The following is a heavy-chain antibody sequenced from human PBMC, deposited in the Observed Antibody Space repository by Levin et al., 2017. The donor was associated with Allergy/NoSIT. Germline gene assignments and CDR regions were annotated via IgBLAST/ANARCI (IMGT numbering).Heavy chain of an antibody. V-gene: IGHV3-23*01. Sequence: QPGGSLRLSCAASGFTFSTYAMSWVRQAPGKGLQWVSAISSSGDRTYYADSVKGRFTISRDNSKNTLYLQMNSLRAEDTAVYYCAKEPWGFDYWGQGTLVTVSS. CDR1: GFTFSTYA. J-gene: IGHJ4*02. CDR3: AKEPWGFDY. D-gene: IGHD3-16*01. CDR2: ISSSGDRT.